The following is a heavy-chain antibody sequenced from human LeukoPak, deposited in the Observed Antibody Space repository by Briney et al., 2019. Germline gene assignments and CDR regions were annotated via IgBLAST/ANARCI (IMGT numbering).Heavy chain of an antibody. CDR1: DGSISSYY. V-gene: IGHV4-59*01. J-gene: IGHJ6*02. CDR3: ARETYYDSSGSPSPRGMDV. CDR2: IFYSGST. D-gene: IGHD3-22*01. Sequence: SETLSLTCTVSDGSISSYYWNWIRQPPGKGLEWIGYIFYSGSTNYSPSLKSRVTISVDTSKNQFSLKLNSVTAADTAVYYCARETYYDSSGSPSPRGMDVWGQGTTVIVFS.